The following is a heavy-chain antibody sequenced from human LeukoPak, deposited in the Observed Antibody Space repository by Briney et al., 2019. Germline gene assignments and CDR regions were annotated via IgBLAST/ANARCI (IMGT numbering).Heavy chain of an antibody. J-gene: IGHJ1*01. CDR1: GFTFSKYG. Sequence: PGRSLRLSCAASGFTFSKYGKHWVRQAPGKGLEWVAVISYDGGEQHYGDSVKGRFSISRDDSKSTIYLQMNSLTVEDTALYYCAKPRTFYDILTVSFQQWGQGTWVSVSS. CDR3: AKPRTFYDILTVSFQQ. CDR2: ISYDGGEQ. D-gene: IGHD3-9*01. V-gene: IGHV3-30*18.